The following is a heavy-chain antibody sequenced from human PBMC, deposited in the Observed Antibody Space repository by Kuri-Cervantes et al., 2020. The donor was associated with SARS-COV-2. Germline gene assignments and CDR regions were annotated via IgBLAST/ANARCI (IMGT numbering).Heavy chain of an antibody. CDR3: ARDYYDSSGVY. J-gene: IGHJ4*02. CDR2: ISYDGSNK. Sequence: GESLKIPCAASGFTFSSYAMHWVRQAPGKGLEWVAVISYDGSNKYYADSVKGRFTISRDNSKSTLYLQMNSLRAEDTAVYYCARDYYDSSGVYWSQGTLVTVSS. CDR1: GFTFSSYA. D-gene: IGHD3-22*01. V-gene: IGHV3-30-3*01.